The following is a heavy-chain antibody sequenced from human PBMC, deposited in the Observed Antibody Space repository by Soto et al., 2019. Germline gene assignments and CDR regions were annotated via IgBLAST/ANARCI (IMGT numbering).Heavy chain of an antibody. V-gene: IGHV3-66*01. J-gene: IGHJ5*02. CDR1: GFTVSNNY. CDR3: TRRPES. CDR2: IYSGGNT. Sequence: EVQLVESGGGLVQPGESLRLSCAASGFTVSNNYMSWVRQAPGKGLEWVSFIYSGGNTYYVDSVKGRFTISRDKSKNTLYLQMNNLRVEDTAVYYCTRRPESWGQGTLVTVSS.